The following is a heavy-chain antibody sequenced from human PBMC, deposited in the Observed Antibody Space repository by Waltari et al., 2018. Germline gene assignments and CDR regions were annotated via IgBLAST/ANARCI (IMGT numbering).Heavy chain of an antibody. CDR2: ISYSGDT. Sequence: VQLQESGPGLVKPSETLSLTCAVSGASIRGYHWTWIRQPPGGGLEWIGHISYSGDTASGPSLRSRVTISVDTSKNHFSLKLTSVTAADTAVYYCARATVFGVVTDTFDIWSQGTMVTVSS. D-gene: IGHD3-3*01. J-gene: IGHJ3*02. CDR3: ARATVFGVVTDTFDI. V-gene: IGHV4-59*01. CDR1: GASIRGYH.